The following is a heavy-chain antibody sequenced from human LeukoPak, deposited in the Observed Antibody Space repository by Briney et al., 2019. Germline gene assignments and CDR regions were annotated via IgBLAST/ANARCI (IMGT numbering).Heavy chain of an antibody. D-gene: IGHD3-10*01. J-gene: IGHJ3*02. Sequence: ASVKVSCKASGYTFIDYYMHWVRHAPGQGLEWMGWINPRSGDTNYAPKFQGRVTMTRDTSISTAYMDLSRQRSDDTAVYYCARLYSFDIWGQGTMVTVS. CDR3: ARLYSFDI. CDR2: INPRSGDT. CDR1: GYTFIDYY. V-gene: IGHV1-2*02.